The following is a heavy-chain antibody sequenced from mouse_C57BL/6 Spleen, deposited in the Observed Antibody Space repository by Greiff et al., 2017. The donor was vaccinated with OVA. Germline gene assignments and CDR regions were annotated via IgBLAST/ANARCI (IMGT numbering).Heavy chain of an antibody. CDR1: GYTFTSYW. V-gene: IGHV1-7*01. CDR3: LYYNYAASFSY. Sequence: QVQLQQSGAELAKPGASVKLSCKASGYTFTSYWMHWVKQRPGQGLEWIGYINPSSGYTKYNQKFKDKATLTADKSSSTAYMQLSSLTYEDSAVYICLYYNYAASFSYWGQGTLVTVSA. J-gene: IGHJ3*01. CDR2: INPSSGYT. D-gene: IGHD2-4*01.